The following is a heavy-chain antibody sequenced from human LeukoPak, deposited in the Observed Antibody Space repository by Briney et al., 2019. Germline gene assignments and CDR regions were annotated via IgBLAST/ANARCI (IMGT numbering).Heavy chain of an antibody. CDR1: GGSISSYY. J-gene: IGHJ5*02. D-gene: IGHD3-16*01. CDR2: IYYSGST. Sequence: SETLSLTCTVSGGSISSYYWSWIRQPPGKGLEWIGYIYYSGSTNYNPSLKSRVTISVDTSKNQFSLKLSSVTAADTAVYYCAREYEGGHPSRHFDPWGQGTLVTVSS. V-gene: IGHV4-59*01. CDR3: AREYEGGHPSRHFDP.